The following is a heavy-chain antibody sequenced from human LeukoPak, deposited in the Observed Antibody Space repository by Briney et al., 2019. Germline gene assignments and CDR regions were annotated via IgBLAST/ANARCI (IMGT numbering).Heavy chain of an antibody. D-gene: IGHD3-3*01. CDR2: IGSSSSTI. V-gene: IGHV3-48*02. CDR3: ARGIFGVVIEFDY. J-gene: IGHJ4*02. CDR1: GFTFSNYA. Sequence: TGGSLRLSCAASGFTFSNYAMSWVRQAPGKGLEWVSYIGSSSSTIYYADSVKGRFAISRDNAKNSLYLQMNSLRDEDTAVYYCARGIFGVVIEFDYWGQGTLVTVSS.